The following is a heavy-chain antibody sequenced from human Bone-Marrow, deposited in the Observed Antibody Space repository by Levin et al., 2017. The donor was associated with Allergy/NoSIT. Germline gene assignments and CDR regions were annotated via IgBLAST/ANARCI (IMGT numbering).Heavy chain of an antibody. J-gene: IGHJ4*02. CDR2: VYYIGTT. V-gene: IGHV4-39*01. Sequence: SETLSLTCTVSGGSISSSNYHWGWIRQPPGKGLEWVGTVYYIGTTYYNPSLQRRVTMSVDTSKNQFSLNLNSVTAADTAVYYCARHARGSCTSTTCHTDYWGQGTLVTVSS. CDR1: GGSISSSNYH. D-gene: IGHD2-2*02. CDR3: ARHARGSCTSTTCHTDY.